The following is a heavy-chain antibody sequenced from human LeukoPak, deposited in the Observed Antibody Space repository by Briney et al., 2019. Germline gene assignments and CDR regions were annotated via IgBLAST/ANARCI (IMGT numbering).Heavy chain of an antibody. CDR1: GGPISSSSYY. CDR3: ARVLSGSLLWFGEPIDY. CDR2: IYYSVST. D-gene: IGHD3-10*01. J-gene: IGHJ4*02. V-gene: IGHV4-39*01. Sequence: SETLSLTCTVSGGPISSSSYYWGWIRQPPGKGLEWIGSIYYSVSTYYNPSLKSRVTISVDTSKNQFSLKLSSVTAADTAVYYCARVLSGSLLWFGEPIDYWGQGTLVTVSS.